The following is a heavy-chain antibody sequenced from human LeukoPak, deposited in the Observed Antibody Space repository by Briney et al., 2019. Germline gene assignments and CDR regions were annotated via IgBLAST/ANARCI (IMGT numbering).Heavy chain of an antibody. J-gene: IGHJ4*02. CDR2: IYYSGST. V-gene: IGHV4-39*01. Sequence: SETLSLTCTVSGGSISSSSYYWGWIRQPPGKGLEWIGSIYYSGSTHYNPSLKSRVTISVDTSKNQFSLKLSSVTAADTAVYYCARQTYYYDSSGYYHYYFDYWGQGTLVTVSS. CDR1: GGSISSSSYY. D-gene: IGHD3-22*01. CDR3: ARQTYYYDSSGYYHYYFDY.